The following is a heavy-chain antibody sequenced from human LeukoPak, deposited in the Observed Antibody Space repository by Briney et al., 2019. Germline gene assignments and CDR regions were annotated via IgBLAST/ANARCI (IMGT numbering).Heavy chain of an antibody. D-gene: IGHD5-18*01. V-gene: IGHV3-11*01. CDR1: GFTFSDYY. CDR3: ARDHSYGFHYYMDV. CDR2: ISSSGSTI. J-gene: IGHJ6*03. Sequence: GGSLRLSCAASGFTFSDYYMSWIRQAPGKGLEWVSYISSSGSTIYYADSVKGRFTISRDNAKNSLYLQMNSLRAEDTAVYYCARDHSYGFHYYMDVWGKGTTVTISS.